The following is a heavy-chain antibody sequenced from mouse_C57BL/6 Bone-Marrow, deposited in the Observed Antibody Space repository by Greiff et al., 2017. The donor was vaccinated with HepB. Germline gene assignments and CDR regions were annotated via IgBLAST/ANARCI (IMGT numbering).Heavy chain of an antibody. CDR2: IDPENGDT. J-gene: IGHJ3*01. CDR3: TRRQRHSWFAF. CDR1: GFTIKDDY. Sequence: VQLQQSGAELVRPGASVKLSCTASGFTIKDDYMHWVKQRPEQGLEWIGWIDPENGDTEYASKFQGKATITADTSSNTAYLQLRSLTAEDTAVYYCTRRQRHSWFAFWGPGTLVTVSA. V-gene: IGHV14-4*01. D-gene: IGHD3-2*01.